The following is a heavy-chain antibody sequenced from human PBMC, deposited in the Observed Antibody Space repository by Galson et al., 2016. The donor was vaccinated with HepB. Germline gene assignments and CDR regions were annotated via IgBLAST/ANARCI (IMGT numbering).Heavy chain of an antibody. CDR1: GLTFISYK. V-gene: IGHV3-30-3*01. CDR3: ARDQNYYDSNEFDH. D-gene: IGHD3-22*01. CDR2: ASSDGSRK. J-gene: IGHJ4*02. Sequence: SLRLSCAVSGLTFISYKMNWVRQAPGKGLEWVAVASSDGSRKYYADSVKGRFTISRDNSKNTLYLQMNSLRTEDTAVYYCARDQNYYDSNEFDHWGQGTLVIVSS.